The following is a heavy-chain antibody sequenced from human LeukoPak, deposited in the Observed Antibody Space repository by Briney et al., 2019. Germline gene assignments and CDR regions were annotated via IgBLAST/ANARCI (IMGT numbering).Heavy chain of an antibody. Sequence: GGSLRLSCAASGFTFSNYGMHWVRQAPGKGLEWVAVISSDGGTDYYADPVKGRFTISRDSSKNTLYLQMNSLRTEDTAVYYCTKEGMGTSFSAWFDPWGQGTLGTVSS. D-gene: IGHD1-7*01. J-gene: IGHJ5*01. CDR3: TKEGMGTSFSAWFDP. CDR1: GFTFSNYG. V-gene: IGHV3-30*18. CDR2: ISSDGGTD.